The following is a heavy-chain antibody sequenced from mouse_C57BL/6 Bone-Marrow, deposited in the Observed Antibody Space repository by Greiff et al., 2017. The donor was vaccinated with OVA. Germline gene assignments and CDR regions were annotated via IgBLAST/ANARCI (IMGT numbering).Heavy chain of an antibody. V-gene: IGHV1-15*01. Sequence: VQLQQPGAELVKPGASVKLSCKASGYTFTSYWMHWVKQRPVHGLEWIGAIDPETGGTAYNQKFKGKAILTADKSSSTAYMELRSLTSEDSAVYYCTREGSWFAYWGQGTLVTVSA. J-gene: IGHJ3*01. CDR2: IDPETGGT. CDR3: TREGSWFAY. CDR1: GYTFTSYW.